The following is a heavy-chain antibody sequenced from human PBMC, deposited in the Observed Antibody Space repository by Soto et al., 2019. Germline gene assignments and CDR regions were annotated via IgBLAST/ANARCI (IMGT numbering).Heavy chain of an antibody. CDR2: IKSKTDGGTT. D-gene: IGHD3-3*02. Sequence: EVQLVESGGGVVQPGGSLRLSCAASGFTFSNAWMNWVRQAPGKGLEWVGRIKSKTDGGTTDYAAHVKGRFPISRDYSHNTLYMAMNRLKTEGTAVYYCTTRSIDFDYWGQGTLVTFSS. V-gene: IGHV3-15*07. CDR1: GFTFSNAW. J-gene: IGHJ4*02. CDR3: TTRSIDFDY.